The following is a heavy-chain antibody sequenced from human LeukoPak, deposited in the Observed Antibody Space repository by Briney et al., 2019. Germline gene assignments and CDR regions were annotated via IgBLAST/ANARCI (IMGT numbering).Heavy chain of an antibody. D-gene: IGHD3-10*01. Sequence: GGSLRLSCAASGFTFSSYGMHWVRQAPGKGLEWVADISYDGSNKYYADSVKGRFTISRDNSKNTLYLQMYSTRADATAVYFCAKPRVRGVIIPCDYWGQGTLVTVSS. J-gene: IGHJ4*02. CDR1: GFTFSSYG. CDR2: ISYDGSNK. CDR3: AKPRVRGVIIPCDY. V-gene: IGHV3-30*18.